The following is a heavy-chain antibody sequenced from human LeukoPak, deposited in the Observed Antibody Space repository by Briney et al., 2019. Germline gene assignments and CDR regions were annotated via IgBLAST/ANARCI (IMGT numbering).Heavy chain of an antibody. CDR1: GFTFSSYA. V-gene: IGHV3-30-3*01. Sequence: GGSLRLSCAASGFTFSSYAMHWVRQAPGKGLEWEAVISYDGSNKYYADSVKGRFTISRDNSKNTLYLQMNSLRAEDTAVYYCARDPIAAAVNYYYYGMDVWGQGTTVTVSS. D-gene: IGHD6-13*01. CDR3: ARDPIAAAVNYYYYGMDV. J-gene: IGHJ6*02. CDR2: ISYDGSNK.